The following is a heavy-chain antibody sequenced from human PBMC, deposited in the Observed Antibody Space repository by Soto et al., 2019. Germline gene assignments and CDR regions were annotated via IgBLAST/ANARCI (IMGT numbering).Heavy chain of an antibody. CDR3: ARGGIAAAAPPDY. V-gene: IGHV4-59*06. CDR1: GGSISSYY. D-gene: IGHD6-13*01. Sequence: SETLSLTCTVSGGSISSYYWSWIRQHPGKGLEWIGYIYYSGGTYYNPSLKSRVTISVDTSKNQFSLKLSSVTAADTAVYYCARGGIAAAAPPDYWGQGTLVTVSS. CDR2: IYYSGGT. J-gene: IGHJ4*02.